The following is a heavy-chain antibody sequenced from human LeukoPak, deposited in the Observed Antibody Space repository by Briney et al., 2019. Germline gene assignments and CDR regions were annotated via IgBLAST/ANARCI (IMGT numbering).Heavy chain of an antibody. V-gene: IGHV3-53*01. CDR3: ASTRAGGTMAFDI. CDR1: GFTVSSNH. Sequence: AEGSLRLSCAASGFTVSSNHMSWVRQAPGKGLEWVSVIYSGGTTYYADSVKGRFTISRDNYKNTLYLQMNSLRAEDTAVYYCASTRAGGTMAFDIWGQGTMVTVSS. J-gene: IGHJ3*02. D-gene: IGHD3-10*01. CDR2: IYSGGTT.